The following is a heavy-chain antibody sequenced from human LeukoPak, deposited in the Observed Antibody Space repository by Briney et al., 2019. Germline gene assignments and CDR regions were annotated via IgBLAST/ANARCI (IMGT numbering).Heavy chain of an antibody. J-gene: IGHJ4*02. D-gene: IGHD6-19*01. Sequence: SETLSLTCAVYGGSFSGYYWSWIRQPPGKGLEWIGEINHSGSTNYNTSLESRVTISVDTSKNQIHLRLSSVTAADTAVYYCARGGWSQDYWGQGTLVTVSS. V-gene: IGHV4-34*01. CDR2: INHSGST. CDR3: ARGGWSQDY. CDR1: GGSFSGYY.